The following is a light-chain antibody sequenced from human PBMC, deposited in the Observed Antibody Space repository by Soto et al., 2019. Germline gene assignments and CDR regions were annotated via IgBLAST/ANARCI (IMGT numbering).Light chain of an antibody. V-gene: IGKV1-5*01. J-gene: IGKJ2*01. Sequence: DIQMTQSPSTLSASVGDRVTITCRASQSTGGWLAWFQQKPGKAPKLPIYDASNLQSGVPRRFSGSGAGTEFTLTISGLQPDDFASYYCLQYNSYPYTFGQGTKLEIK. CDR3: LQYNSYPYT. CDR2: DAS. CDR1: QSTGGW.